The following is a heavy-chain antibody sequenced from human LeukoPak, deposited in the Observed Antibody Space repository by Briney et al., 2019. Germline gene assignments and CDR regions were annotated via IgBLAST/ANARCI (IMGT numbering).Heavy chain of an antibody. D-gene: IGHD1-26*01. CDR2: IKQDGSEK. Sequence: PGGSLRLSCAASGFTFSSYWMSWVRQAPGKGLEWVANIKQDGSEKYYVDSVKGRFTISRDNAKNSLYLQMNSLRAEDTAVYYCARDPEDYSGSYDWFDPWGQGTLVTVSS. V-gene: IGHV3-7*01. CDR3: ARDPEDYSGSYDWFDP. J-gene: IGHJ5*02. CDR1: GFTFSSYW.